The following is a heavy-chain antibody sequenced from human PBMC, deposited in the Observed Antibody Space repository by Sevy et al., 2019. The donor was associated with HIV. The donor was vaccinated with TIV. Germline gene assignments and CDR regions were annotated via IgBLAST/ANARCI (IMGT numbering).Heavy chain of an antibody. D-gene: IGHD6-6*01. CDR3: ARGLAALPGYYYGMDV. CDR1: GFTFSSYG. Sequence: GGSLRLSCAASGFTFSSYGVNWVRQAPGKGLEWVAVISNDGNNRYYADSVKGRFTISRDNSKNTLYLQMNSLRADDTAVYYCARGLAALPGYYYGMDVWGLGTTVTVSS. J-gene: IGHJ6*02. CDR2: ISNDGNNR. V-gene: IGHV3-30-3*01.